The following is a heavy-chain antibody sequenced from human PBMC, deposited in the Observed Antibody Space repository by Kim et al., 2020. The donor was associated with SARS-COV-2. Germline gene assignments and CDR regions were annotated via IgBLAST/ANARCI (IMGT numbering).Heavy chain of an antibody. V-gene: IGHV1-18*01. CDR3: STRSRRYYGWLDP. CDR1: AYTLRSSP. CDR2: ISVYNEDT. D-gene: IGHD3-3*01. Sequence: ASVKVSCKASAYTLRSSPVSWVRQAPGQGLEWMGWISVYNEDTNYAQEFQGRVTMTADTSTSTVYMELRSLRSDDTAVYYCSTRSRRYYGWLDPWGQGT. J-gene: IGHJ5*02.